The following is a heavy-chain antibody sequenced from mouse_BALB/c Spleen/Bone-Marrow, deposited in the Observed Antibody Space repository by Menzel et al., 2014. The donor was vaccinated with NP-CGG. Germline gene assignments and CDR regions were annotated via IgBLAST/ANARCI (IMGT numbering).Heavy chain of an antibody. CDR1: GFDFSRYW. CDR3: AKNYYYGYVAY. V-gene: IGHV4-1*02. D-gene: IGHD1-2*01. Sequence: EVQRVESGGGLVQPGGSLKLSCAASGFDFSRYWMTWVRQAPGKGLEWIGEINPDSSTINYTPSLKDKFIIPRDNAKNTLYLQMSKVRSEDTALYYCAKNYYYGYVAYWGQGTLVTVSA. J-gene: IGHJ3*01. CDR2: INPDSSTI.